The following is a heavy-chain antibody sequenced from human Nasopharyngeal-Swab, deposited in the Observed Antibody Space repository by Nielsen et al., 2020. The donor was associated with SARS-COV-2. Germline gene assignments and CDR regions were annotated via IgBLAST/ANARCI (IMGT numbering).Heavy chain of an antibody. CDR1: GFTFDDYA. V-gene: IGHV3-9*01. Sequence: SLRLSCAASGFTFDDYAMHWVRQGPGKGLEGVSGISWNSGSIDYADSVKGRFTISRDNAKNSLNLQMNSLRVEDTALYYCAKEIEMARRVYAFDIWGQGTMVPVSS. D-gene: IGHD5-24*01. J-gene: IGHJ3*02. CDR2: ISWNSGSI. CDR3: AKEIEMARRVYAFDI.